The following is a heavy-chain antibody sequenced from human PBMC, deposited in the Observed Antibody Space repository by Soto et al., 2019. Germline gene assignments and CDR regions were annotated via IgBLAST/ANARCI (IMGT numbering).Heavy chain of an antibody. V-gene: IGHV1-3*01. D-gene: IGHD2-15*01. CDR3: AKGGNIAVVVADYGMDV. CDR2: INAGNGNT. CDR1: GYTFSNYA. J-gene: IGHJ6*02. Sequence: QVHLVQSGAEVKKPGASMKVSCKASGYTFSNYAMHCVRQAPGQRLEWMGWINAGNGNTEYSQKFHDRVTITRDTSASTAYMERSSLKSEDTAVYYCAKGGNIAVVVADYGMDVWGQGTPVTVSS.